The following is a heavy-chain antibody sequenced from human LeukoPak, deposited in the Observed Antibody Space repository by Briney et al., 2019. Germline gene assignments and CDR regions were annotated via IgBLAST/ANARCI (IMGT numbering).Heavy chain of an antibody. J-gene: IGHJ4*02. CDR2: INSNGVSK. Sequence: GGSLRLSCAASGFTFSSYAMHRVRQAPGKGLEYFSAINSNGVSKFYANSVKGRFTISRDNSKNTLSLKMVSLRAEDMVVYYCARGGRLPAAWDFDYWRQGTLVTVSS. CDR1: GFTFSSYA. CDR3: ARGGRLPAAWDFDY. V-gene: IGHV3-64*01. D-gene: IGHD2-21*01.